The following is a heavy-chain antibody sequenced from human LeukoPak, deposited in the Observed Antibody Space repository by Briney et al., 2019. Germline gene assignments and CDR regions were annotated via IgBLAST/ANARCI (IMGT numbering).Heavy chain of an antibody. Sequence: GGSLRLSCAASGFTFSSYAMSWVRQAPGKGLEWVSVISGSGGSTYYADSVKGRFTISRDNSKNTLYLQMNSLRAEDTAVYYCAKYYYDSSGYYPLFDYWGQGTLVTVSS. CDR2: ISGSGGST. CDR3: AKYYYDSSGYYPLFDY. J-gene: IGHJ4*02. CDR1: GFTFSSYA. D-gene: IGHD3-22*01. V-gene: IGHV3-23*01.